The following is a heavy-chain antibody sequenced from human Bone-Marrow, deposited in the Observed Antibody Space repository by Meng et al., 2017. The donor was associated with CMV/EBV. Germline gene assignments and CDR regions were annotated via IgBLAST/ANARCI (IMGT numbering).Heavy chain of an antibody. D-gene: IGHD1-26*01. Sequence: GGSLRLSCAATEFPFSNYGMHWVRQAPGKGLEWVAFIRYDGSEKYYADSVKGRFTISRDNSKNTLYLQMGSLRAEDMAVYYCASAVGATGYAFDIWGQGTMVTVSS. V-gene: IGHV3-30*02. CDR3: ASAVGATGYAFDI. CDR2: IRYDGSEK. CDR1: EFPFSNYG. J-gene: IGHJ3*02.